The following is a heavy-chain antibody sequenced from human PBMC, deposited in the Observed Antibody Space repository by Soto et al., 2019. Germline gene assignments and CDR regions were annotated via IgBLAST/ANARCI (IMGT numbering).Heavy chain of an antibody. J-gene: IGHJ5*02. CDR3: ARGLAAAGTKNWFDP. CDR1: GLSFRGYY. Sequence: SETLSLTCAFYGLSFRGYYWSWIRQPPGKGLEWIGEINHSGSTNYNPSLKSRVTISVDTSKNQFSLKLSSVTAADTAVYYCARGLAAAGTKNWFDPWGQGTLVTVSS. V-gene: IGHV4-34*01. D-gene: IGHD6-13*01. CDR2: INHSGST.